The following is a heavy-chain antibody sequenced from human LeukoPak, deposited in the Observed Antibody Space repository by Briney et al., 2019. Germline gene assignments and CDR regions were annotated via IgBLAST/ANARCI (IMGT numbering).Heavy chain of an antibody. D-gene: IGHD5-12*01. CDR3: ARGPLDSGYTYFDY. CDR2: FSYSEST. V-gene: IGHV4-59*02. CDR1: GGSVSSYY. Sequence: PSETLSLTCTVSGGSVSSYYWSWIRQPPGKGLEWIGYFSYSESTNYNPSLKSRVTISVDTSKNQFSLKLSSVTAADTAVYYCARGPLDSGYTYFDYWGQGTLVSVAS. J-gene: IGHJ4*02.